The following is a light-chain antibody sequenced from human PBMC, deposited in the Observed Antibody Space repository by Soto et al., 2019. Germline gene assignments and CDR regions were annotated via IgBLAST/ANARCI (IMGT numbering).Light chain of an antibody. CDR1: QSVSSK. J-gene: IGKJ2*01. Sequence: EIVMTQSPATLSVSPGERATLSCRASQSVSSKLAWYQQKPCQAPRLLIYAASTRDTGIPARFSGSGSGTEFTLTITSLQSEDFAVYYCQQYSNWPPYTFGQGTKLEIK. CDR3: QQYSNWPPYT. CDR2: AAS. V-gene: IGKV3-15*01.